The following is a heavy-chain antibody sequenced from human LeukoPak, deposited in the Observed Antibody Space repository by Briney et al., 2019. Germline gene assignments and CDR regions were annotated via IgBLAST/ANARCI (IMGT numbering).Heavy chain of an antibody. Sequence: GGSLRLSCAASGSTFSNHWMHWVRQAPGKALVWVSRINSDGNSTSYADSVKGRFTISRDNANNTLYLEMNSLRAEDTAVYYCARLPYRSGTIDHWGQGTLVTVSS. D-gene: IGHD3-16*02. CDR1: GSTFSNHW. V-gene: IGHV3-74*01. CDR3: ARLPYRSGTIDH. J-gene: IGHJ4*02. CDR2: INSDGNST.